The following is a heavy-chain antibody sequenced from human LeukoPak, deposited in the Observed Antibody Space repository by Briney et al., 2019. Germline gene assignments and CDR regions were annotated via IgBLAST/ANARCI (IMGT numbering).Heavy chain of an antibody. V-gene: IGHV4-59*08. D-gene: IGHD3-22*01. CDR2: IYYSGST. CDR3: ARLPDYYDSSGYPPSYYFDY. Sequence: PSETLSLTCTVSGGSISSYYWSWIRQPPGKGLEWIGYIYYSGSTNYNPSLTSRVTISVDTSKNQFSLKLSSVTAADTAVYYCARLPDYYDSSGYPPSYYFDYWGQGTLVTVSS. CDR1: GGSISSYY. J-gene: IGHJ4*02.